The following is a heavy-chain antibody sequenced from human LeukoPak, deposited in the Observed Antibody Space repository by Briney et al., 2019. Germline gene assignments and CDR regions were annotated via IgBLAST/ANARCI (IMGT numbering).Heavy chain of an antibody. J-gene: IGHJ4*02. D-gene: IGHD1-26*01. CDR2: IQYDGDNK. Sequence: PGGSLRLSCVASGFTFTRSAMHWVRQAPGKGLEWVAFIQYDGDNKYYADSVKGRFTISRDDSQNTLYLQMNSLTVEDTAVYYCAKGWDSTWSYFDLWGQGTLVTVSS. CDR1: GFTFTRSA. CDR3: AKGWDSTWSYFDL. V-gene: IGHV3-30*02.